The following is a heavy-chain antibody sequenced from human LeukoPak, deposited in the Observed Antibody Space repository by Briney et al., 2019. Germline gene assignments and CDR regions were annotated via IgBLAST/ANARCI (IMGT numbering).Heavy chain of an antibody. CDR3: ARVSRSRGEWLFDY. D-gene: IGHD3-3*01. CDR1: GYTFTSYA. Sequence: VASVKVSCKASGYTFTSYAMNWVRQAPGQGLEWMGWINTNTGNPTYVQGFTGRFVFSLDTSVSTAYLQIGSLKAEDTAVYYCARVSRSRGEWLFDYWGQGTLVTVSS. J-gene: IGHJ4*02. V-gene: IGHV7-4-1*01. CDR2: INTNTGNP.